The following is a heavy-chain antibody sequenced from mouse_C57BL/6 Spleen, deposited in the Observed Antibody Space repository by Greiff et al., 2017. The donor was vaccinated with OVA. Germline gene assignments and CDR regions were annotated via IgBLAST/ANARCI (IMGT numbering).Heavy chain of an antibody. Sequence: EVQVVESGGGLGKPGGSLKLSCAASGFTFSSYAMSWVRQTPEKRLEWVATISDGGSYTYYPDNVKGRFTISRDNAKNNLYLQMSHLKSEDTAMYYCARDGYYPYYFDYWGQGTTLTVSS. D-gene: IGHD2-3*01. CDR3: ARDGYYPYYFDY. CDR1: GFTFSSYA. V-gene: IGHV5-4*01. CDR2: ISDGGSYT. J-gene: IGHJ2*01.